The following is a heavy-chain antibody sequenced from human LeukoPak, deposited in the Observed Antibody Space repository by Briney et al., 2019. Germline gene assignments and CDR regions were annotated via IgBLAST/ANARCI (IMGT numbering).Heavy chain of an antibody. Sequence: GGSLRLSCAASGFTFSSYWMSWVRQAPGKGLEWVANIKQDGSEKYYVDSVKGRFTISRDNAKNSLYLQMNSLRAEDTAVYYCARAGGGGYYDSSGSNNYWGQGTLVTVSS. J-gene: IGHJ4*02. D-gene: IGHD3-22*01. CDR2: IKQDGSEK. CDR1: GFTFSSYW. CDR3: ARAGGGGYYDSSGSNNY. V-gene: IGHV3-7*01.